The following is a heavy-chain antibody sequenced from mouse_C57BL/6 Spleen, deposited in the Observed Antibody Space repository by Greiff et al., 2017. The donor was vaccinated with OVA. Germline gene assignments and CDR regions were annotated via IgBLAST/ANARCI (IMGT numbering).Heavy chain of an antibody. CDR2: ISDGGSYT. CDR1: GFTFSSYA. V-gene: IGHV5-4*01. CDR3: ARETTAYAMDY. J-gene: IGHJ4*01. Sequence: EVQVVESGGGLVKPGGSLKLSCAASGFTFSSYAMSWVRQTPEKRLEWVATISDGGSYTYYPDNVKGRFTISRDNAKNNLYLQMSHLKSEDTAMYYCARETTAYAMDYWGQGTSVTVSS. D-gene: IGHD1-2*01.